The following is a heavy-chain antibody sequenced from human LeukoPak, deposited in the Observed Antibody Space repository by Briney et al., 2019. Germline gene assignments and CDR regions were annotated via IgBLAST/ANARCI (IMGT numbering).Heavy chain of an antibody. D-gene: IGHD6-13*01. CDR1: GFTFSSYA. Sequence: GGSLRLSCAASGFTFSSYAMSWVRQAPGKGLEWVSYISSSSGSIYYADSVKGRFTISRDNAKNSLYLQMNSLRDEDTAVYYCAACITTLGTLDYWGQGTLVTVSS. J-gene: IGHJ4*02. V-gene: IGHV3-48*02. CDR2: ISSSSGSI. CDR3: AACITTLGTLDY.